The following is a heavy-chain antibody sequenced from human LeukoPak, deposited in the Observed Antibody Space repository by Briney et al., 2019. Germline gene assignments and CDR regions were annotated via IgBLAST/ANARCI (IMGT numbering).Heavy chain of an antibody. J-gene: IGHJ4*02. Sequence: ASVKVSCKASGYTFTSYYMHWVRQAPGQGLEWMGIINPSGGSTSYAQKFQGRVTMTRDTSTSTVYMELSSLRSEGTAVYYCAREESVVTWTGNFDYWGQGTLVTVSS. V-gene: IGHV1-46*01. CDR1: GYTFTSYY. D-gene: IGHD3/OR15-3a*01. CDR2: INPSGGST. CDR3: AREESVVTWTGNFDY.